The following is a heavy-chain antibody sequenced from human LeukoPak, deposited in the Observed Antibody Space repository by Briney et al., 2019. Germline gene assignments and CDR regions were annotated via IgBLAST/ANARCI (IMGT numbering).Heavy chain of an antibody. D-gene: IGHD3-16*02. CDR3: AKSLYGGCDY. CDR1: GFSFSTYA. V-gene: IGHV3-23*01. Sequence: GSLSLSCAASGFSFSTYAMSWVRQAPGKGLEWVSGVNGNGGSTSYADSVKGRFTIFRDNSKNTVYLQMNSLRVEDTAVYYCAKSLYGGCDYWGQGTVVTVSS. CDR2: VNGNGGST. J-gene: IGHJ4*02.